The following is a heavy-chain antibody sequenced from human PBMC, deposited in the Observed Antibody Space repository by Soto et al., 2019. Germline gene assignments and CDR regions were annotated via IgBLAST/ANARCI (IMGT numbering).Heavy chain of an antibody. D-gene: IGHD6-19*01. Sequence: ASVKVSCKASGYTFTSYDIYWVRQATGQGFEWMGWMNPNSGNTNYAQKLQGRVTMTTDTSTSTAYMELRSLRSDDTAVYYCARDTYSSGWSASHAFDIWGQGTMVTVSS. J-gene: IGHJ3*02. V-gene: IGHV1-18*01. CDR3: ARDTYSSGWSASHAFDI. CDR2: MNPNSGNT. CDR1: GYTFTSYD.